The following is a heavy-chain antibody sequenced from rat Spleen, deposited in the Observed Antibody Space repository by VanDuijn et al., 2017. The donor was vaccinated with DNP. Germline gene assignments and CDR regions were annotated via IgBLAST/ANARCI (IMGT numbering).Heavy chain of an antibody. Sequence: EVQLVESGGGLVQPGRSLKLSCAASGFSFSDYDMAWVRQAPTKGLEWVACMSPTTRSSYYRDSVRGRFTVSRDDATSTLYLQMDSLRSDDTATYYCATAIGDYWGQGVMVTVSS. CDR1: GFSFSDYD. CDR3: ATAIGDY. D-gene: IGHD1-2*01. V-gene: IGHV5-27*01. J-gene: IGHJ2*01. CDR2: MSPTTRSS.